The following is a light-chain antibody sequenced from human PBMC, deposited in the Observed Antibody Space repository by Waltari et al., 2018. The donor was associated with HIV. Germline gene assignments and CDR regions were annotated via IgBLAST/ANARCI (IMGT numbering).Light chain of an antibody. CDR1: KLGDKY. J-gene: IGLJ2*01. V-gene: IGLV3-1*01. Sequence: SYELTQPPSVSVSPGQTASITCSGDKLGDKYACWYQQKPGQSPVLVIYHDNERPSGIPWRFSGSNSGNTATLTISGTQAMDEADYYCQAWDSSHVVFGGGTKLTVL. CDR3: QAWDSSHVV. CDR2: HDN.